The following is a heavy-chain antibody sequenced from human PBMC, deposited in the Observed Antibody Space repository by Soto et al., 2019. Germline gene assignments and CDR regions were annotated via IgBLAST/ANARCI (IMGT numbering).Heavy chain of an antibody. J-gene: IGHJ6*03. V-gene: IGHV4-34*01. CDR2: INHSGST. CDR1: GGSFSGYY. CDR3: ARRGNYGGVVNYYYYYHMDV. Sequence: SETLSLTCAVYGGSFSGYYWSWIRQPPGKGLEWIGEINHSGSTNYNPSLKSRVTISVDTSKNQLSLKLSSVTAADTAVYYCARRGNYGGVVNYYYYYHMDVWGQGTTVTVSS. D-gene: IGHD4-4*01.